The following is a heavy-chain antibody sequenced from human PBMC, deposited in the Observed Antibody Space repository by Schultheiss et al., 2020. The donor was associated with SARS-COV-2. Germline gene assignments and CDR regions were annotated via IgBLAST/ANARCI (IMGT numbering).Heavy chain of an antibody. J-gene: IGHJ6*02. V-gene: IGHV4-59*02. CDR1: SASVTSYY. Sequence: SETLSLTCSVSSASVTSYYWGWIRQPPGKGLEWIGYIYYSGSTNYNPSLKSRVTIPVDTPKNQFSPKMSSVTPADAAVYYCARGRTNLVVPAAMAYYYYGMDVWGQGNRVT. D-gene: IGHD2-2*01. CDR3: ARGRTNLVVPAAMAYYYYGMDV. CDR2: IYYSGST.